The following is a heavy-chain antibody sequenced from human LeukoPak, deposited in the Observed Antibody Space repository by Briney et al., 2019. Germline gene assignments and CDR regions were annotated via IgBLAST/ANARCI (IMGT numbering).Heavy chain of an antibody. V-gene: IGHV1-2*02. D-gene: IGHD4-11*01. Sequence: GASVKVSCKASGYTFTGYYMHWVRQAPGQGLEWMGWINPNSGGTNYAQKFQGRVTMTRDTSISIAYMELSRLRSDDTAVYYCARDGATVTHNWFDPWGQGTLVTVSS. CDR3: ARDGATVTHNWFDP. CDR2: INPNSGGT. CDR1: GYTFTGYY. J-gene: IGHJ5*02.